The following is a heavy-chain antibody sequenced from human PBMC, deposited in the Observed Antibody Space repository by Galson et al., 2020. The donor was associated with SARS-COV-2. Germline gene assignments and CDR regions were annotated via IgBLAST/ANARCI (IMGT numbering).Heavy chain of an antibody. D-gene: IGHD3-16*01. CDR3: ARGRRGVVPSAVLGLGPFYSYYYMDV. CDR2: INIGGNT. CDR1: GGSFSDYS. J-gene: IGHJ6*03. Sequence: SETLSLTCAVYGGSFSDYSWTWIRQPPGKGLEWIGEINIGGNTNYSPSLRSRVTISVDTSKNQFSLKLTSVTAADTSLYYCARGRRGVVPSAVLGLGPFYSYYYMDVWGKGTTVTVSS. V-gene: IGHV4-34*01.